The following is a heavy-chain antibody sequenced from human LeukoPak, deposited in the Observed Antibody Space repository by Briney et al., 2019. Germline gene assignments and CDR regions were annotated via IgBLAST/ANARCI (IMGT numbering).Heavy chain of an antibody. Sequence: PSETLSLTCAVYGGSFSGYYWSWTRQPPGKGLEWIGEINHSGSTNYNPSLKSRVTISVDTSKNQFSLKLSSVTAADTAVYYCARMSYSSSWYTWGQGTLVTVSS. J-gene: IGHJ5*02. V-gene: IGHV4-34*01. CDR1: GGSFSGYY. D-gene: IGHD6-13*01. CDR3: ARMSYSSSWYT. CDR2: INHSGST.